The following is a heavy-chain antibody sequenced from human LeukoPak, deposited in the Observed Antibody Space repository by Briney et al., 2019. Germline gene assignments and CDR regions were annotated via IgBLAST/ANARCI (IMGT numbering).Heavy chain of an antibody. CDR2: VSHDGDT. J-gene: IGHJ6*02. CDR1: GMSFSDYY. Sequence: SETLSLTCGVSGMSFSDYYWTWIRQSPGKGLEWIGEVSHDGDTNYNPSLKSRVSISVDTSNDQFSLKLSSVTAADTGVYYCARRALDYDDVAYFYARCSDVWGQGIKVTVS. D-gene: IGHD4-17*01. V-gene: IGHV4-34*01. CDR3: ARRALDYDDVAYFYARCSDV.